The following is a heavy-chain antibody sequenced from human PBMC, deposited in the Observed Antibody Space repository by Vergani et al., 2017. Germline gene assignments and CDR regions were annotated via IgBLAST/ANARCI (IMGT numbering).Heavy chain of an antibody. V-gene: IGHV1-46*01. Sequence: QVQLVQSGAEVKKPGASVKVSCKASGYTFTSYYMHWVRQAPGQGLEWMGIINPSGGSTSYAQKFQGRVTMTRDTSTSTVYMELSSLRSEDTAVYYCARDFTLVVVAVYYYYGMDVWGQGTTVTVSS. CDR3: ARDFTLVVVAVYYYYGMDV. CDR2: INPSGGST. CDR1: GYTFTSYY. D-gene: IGHD2-15*01. J-gene: IGHJ6*02.